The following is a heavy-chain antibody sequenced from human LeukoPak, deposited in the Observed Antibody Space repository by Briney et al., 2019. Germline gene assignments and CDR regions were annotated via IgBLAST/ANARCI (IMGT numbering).Heavy chain of an antibody. CDR3: ARGLAAPRGDWFDP. D-gene: IGHD6-6*01. V-gene: IGHV3-7*01. CDR1: GFTFSSYW. CDR2: IKQDGSEK. Sequence: GGSLRLSCAASGFTFSSYWMSWVRQAPGKGLEWVANIKQDGSEKYYVDSVKGRFTIFRDNAKNSLYLQMNSLRAEDTAVYYCARGLAAPRGDWFDPWGQGTLVTVSS. J-gene: IGHJ5*02.